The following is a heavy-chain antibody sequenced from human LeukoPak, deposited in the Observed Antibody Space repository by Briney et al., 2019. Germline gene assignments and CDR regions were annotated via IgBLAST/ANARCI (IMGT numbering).Heavy chain of an antibody. J-gene: IGHJ4*02. V-gene: IGHV3-11*06. D-gene: IGHD5-18*01. CDR1: GFTFSDYY. CDR2: ISSSSSYT. CDR3: ARDLRSNTAMVTFDY. Sequence: GGSLRLSCAASGFTFSDYYMSWIRQAPGKGLEWVSYISSSSSYTNYADSVKGRFTISGDNAKNSLYLQMNSLRAEDTAVYYCARDLRSNTAMVTFDYWGQGTLVTVSS.